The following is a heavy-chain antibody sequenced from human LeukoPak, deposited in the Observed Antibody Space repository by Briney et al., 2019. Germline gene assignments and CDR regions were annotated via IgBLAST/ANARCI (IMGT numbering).Heavy chain of an antibody. CDR3: ARSTVTTDYFDY. V-gene: IGHV1-8*03. Sequence: ASVKVSCKASGYTFTGYYMHWVRQATGQGLEWMGWMNPNSGNTGYAQKFQGRVTITRNTSISTAYMELSSLRSADTAVYYCARSTVTTDYFDYWGQGTLVTVSS. D-gene: IGHD4-11*01. CDR2: MNPNSGNT. J-gene: IGHJ4*02. CDR1: GYTFTGYY.